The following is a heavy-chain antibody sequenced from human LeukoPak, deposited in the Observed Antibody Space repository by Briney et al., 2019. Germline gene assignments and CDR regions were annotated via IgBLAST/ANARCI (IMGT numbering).Heavy chain of an antibody. CDR1: GGSFSGYY. CDR2: INHSGST. D-gene: IGHD4-23*01. CDR3: ARGQGPRYITVVTRGLYYFDY. Sequence: SETLSLTCAVYGGSFSGYYLSWIRQPPGKGLEWIGEINHSGSTNYNPALKSRVTISVDTSKNQFSLKLSSVTAADTAVYYCARGQGPRYITVVTRGLYYFDYWGQGTLVTVSS. V-gene: IGHV4-34*01. J-gene: IGHJ4*02.